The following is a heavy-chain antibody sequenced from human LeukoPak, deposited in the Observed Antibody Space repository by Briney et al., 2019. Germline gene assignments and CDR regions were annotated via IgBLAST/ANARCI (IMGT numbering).Heavy chain of an antibody. CDR2: IYYSGST. Sequence: PSETLSLTCTVSGGSISSYYWSWIRQPPGKGLEWIGYIYYSGSTNYNPSLKSRVTISVDTSKNQFSLKLSSVTAADTAVYYCARGPRMYYFDYWGQGTLVTVSS. CDR3: ARGPRMYYFDY. CDR1: GGSISSYY. V-gene: IGHV4-59*01. J-gene: IGHJ4*02.